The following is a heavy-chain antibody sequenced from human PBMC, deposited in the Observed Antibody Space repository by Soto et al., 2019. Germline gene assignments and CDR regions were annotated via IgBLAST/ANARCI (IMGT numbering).Heavy chain of an antibody. CDR1: GFSFESYG. CDR2: VSFDSKNK. V-gene: IGHV3-30*18. D-gene: IGHD1-26*01. J-gene: IGHJ6*02. Sequence: GGSLRLSCGGSGFSFESYGMHWVRQAPGKGLEWVATVSFDSKNKYYIDSVEGRFTISRDNSKKMLSLQMTSLGHEDTAVYYCAKESVEATYSYYGMDVWGPGTTVTVSS. CDR3: AKESVEATYSYYGMDV.